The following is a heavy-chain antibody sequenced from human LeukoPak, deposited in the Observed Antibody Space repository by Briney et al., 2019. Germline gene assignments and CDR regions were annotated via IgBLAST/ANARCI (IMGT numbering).Heavy chain of an antibody. D-gene: IGHD4-23*01. CDR2: IYTSAST. V-gene: IGHV4-4*07. J-gene: IGHJ4*02. Sequence: SETLSLTCTVSGGSISSYYWSWIRQPAGKGLEWIGRIYTSASTNYNPSLKSRVTMSVDTSKNQFSLKLSSVTAADTAVYYCATPRGTVATGAVYWGQGTLVTVSS. CDR3: ATPRGTVATGAVY. CDR1: GGSISSYY.